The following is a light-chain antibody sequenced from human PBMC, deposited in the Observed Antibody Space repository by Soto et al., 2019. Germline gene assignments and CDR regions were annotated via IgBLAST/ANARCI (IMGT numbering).Light chain of an antibody. CDR1: SSDVGGSNF. V-gene: IGLV2-14*03. Sequence: QSALTQPASVSDSPGQSITISCTGTSSDVGGSNFVSWYHQHPGKPPKLIIYDVANRPSGVSNRFSGSKSGSTASLIISRVQTEDEADYYCVSYTSSTTYVFGTGTKVTVL. CDR2: DVA. J-gene: IGLJ1*01. CDR3: VSYTSSTTYV.